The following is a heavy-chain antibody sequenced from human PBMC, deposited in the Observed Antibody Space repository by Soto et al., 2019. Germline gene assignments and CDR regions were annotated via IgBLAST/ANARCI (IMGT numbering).Heavy chain of an antibody. CDR3: ARETGLRSSGWSYYFDF. J-gene: IGHJ4*02. CDR2: ISGSGGTI. V-gene: IGHV3-48*02. CDR1: GFTLSSYS. Sequence: EVQLVESGGGMVQPGGSLRVSCAASGFTLSSYSMHWVRQAPGKGLEWVSYISGSGGTIYYADSVKGRFTISRDNAKNSLSVQMNSLRDEDTAVYFCARETGLRSSGWSYYFDFWCQGTLVTVSS. D-gene: IGHD6-19*01.